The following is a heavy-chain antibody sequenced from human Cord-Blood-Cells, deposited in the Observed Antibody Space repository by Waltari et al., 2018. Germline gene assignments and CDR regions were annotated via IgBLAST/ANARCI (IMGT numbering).Heavy chain of an antibody. CDR3: ARYSGELLDNYFDY. Sequence: QVQLQQWGAGLLKPSETLSLTCAVYGGSFSGYYWSWIRQPPGKGLEWIGEINHSGSTNYNPSLKSRVTISVDTSKNQFSLKLSSVTAADTAVYYCARYSGELLDNYFDYWGQGTLVTVSS. CDR1: GGSFSGYY. D-gene: IGHD3-10*01. J-gene: IGHJ4*02. CDR2: INHSGST. V-gene: IGHV4-34*01.